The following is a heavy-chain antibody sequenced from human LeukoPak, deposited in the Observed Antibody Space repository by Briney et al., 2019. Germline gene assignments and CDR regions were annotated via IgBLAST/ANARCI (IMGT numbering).Heavy chain of an antibody. V-gene: IGHV3-64*01. Sequence: GGSLRLSCAASGFTFSTFWMSWVRQAPGKGLEYVSAISSNGGSTYYANSVKGRFTISRDNSKNTLYLQVGSLRAEDMAVYYCARDAGYCSSGSCPGYYFDYWGQGTLVTVSS. CDR2: ISSNGGST. D-gene: IGHD2-15*01. CDR3: ARDAGYCSSGSCPGYYFDY. J-gene: IGHJ4*02. CDR1: GFTFSTFW.